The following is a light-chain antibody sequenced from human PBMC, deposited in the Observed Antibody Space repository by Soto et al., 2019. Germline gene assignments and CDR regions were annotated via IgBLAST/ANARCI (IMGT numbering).Light chain of an antibody. CDR3: QQRYNWPPIT. CDR2: DAS. J-gene: IGKJ5*01. V-gene: IGKV3-11*01. CDR1: QSVRIY. Sequence: EIVLTQSPATLSLSPGERAALYCRASQSVRIYLAWFQQKPGQAPRLLISDASNRATGIPARFSGSGSGTNFTLNISSLEPEDFAVYYCQQRYNWPPITFGQGTRLEIK.